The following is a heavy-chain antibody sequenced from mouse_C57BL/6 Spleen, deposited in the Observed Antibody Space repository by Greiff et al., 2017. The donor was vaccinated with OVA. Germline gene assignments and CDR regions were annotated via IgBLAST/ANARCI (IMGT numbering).Heavy chain of an antibody. V-gene: IGHV1-7*01. D-gene: IGHD2-1*01. CDR2: INPSSGYT. CDR1: GYTFTSYW. CDR3: ARGTLHPGFAY. Sequence: VMLVESGAELAKPGASVKLSCKASGYTFTSYWMHWVKQRPGQGLEWIGYINPSSGYTKYNQKFKAKATLTADKSSSTAYMQLSSLTYEDSAVYDCARGTLHPGFAYWGQGTLVTVSA. J-gene: IGHJ3*01.